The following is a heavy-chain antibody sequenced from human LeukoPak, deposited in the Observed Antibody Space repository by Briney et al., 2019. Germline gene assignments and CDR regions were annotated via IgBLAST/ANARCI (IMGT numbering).Heavy chain of an antibody. Sequence: PGGSLRLSCAASGFTFSSYGMSWVRQAPGKGLEWVSAISGSGGSTYNADSVKGRFTISRDNAKNSLYLQMNSLRAEDTAVYYRARVGDLLWFGELSYFDYWGQGTLVTVSS. CDR2: ISGSGGST. CDR3: ARVGDLLWFGELSYFDY. D-gene: IGHD3-10*01. CDR1: GFTFSSYG. J-gene: IGHJ4*02. V-gene: IGHV3-23*01.